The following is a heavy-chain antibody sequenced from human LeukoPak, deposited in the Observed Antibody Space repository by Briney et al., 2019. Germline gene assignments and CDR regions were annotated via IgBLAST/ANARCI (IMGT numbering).Heavy chain of an antibody. J-gene: IGHJ6*03. V-gene: IGHV3-23*01. CDR1: GLVFSMYG. D-gene: IGHD3-10*01. CDR3: AKDWNQFGSGSHLDYMDV. Sequence: GGSLRLSCTASGLVFSMYGMSWVRQAPGKGLEWVSAFSGSGGPTYYADSVKGRFTISSENSMNTLYLQMNDLRVEDTAVYYCAKDWNQFGSGSHLDYMDVWGKGTTVTVS. CDR2: FSGSGGPT.